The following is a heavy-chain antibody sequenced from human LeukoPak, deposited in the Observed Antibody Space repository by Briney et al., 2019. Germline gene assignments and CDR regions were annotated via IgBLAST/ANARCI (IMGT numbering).Heavy chain of an antibody. V-gene: IGHV4-59*01. CDR2: IYYSGST. CDR1: GGSISSYY. Sequence: SETLSLTCTVSGGSISSYYWSWIRQPPGKGLEWIGYIYYSGSTNYNPSLKSRVTISVDTSKNQFSLKLSSVTAADTAVYHCARDRYYYGSGSPGRFDPWGQGTLVTVSS. D-gene: IGHD3-10*01. J-gene: IGHJ5*02. CDR3: ARDRYYYGSGSPGRFDP.